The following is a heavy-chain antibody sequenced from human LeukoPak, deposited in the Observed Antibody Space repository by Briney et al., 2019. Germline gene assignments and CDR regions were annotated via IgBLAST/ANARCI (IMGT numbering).Heavy chain of an antibody. CDR2: IYYSGST. CDR1: GGSISSSSYY. Sequence: SETLSLTCTVSGGSISSSSYYWGWIRQPPGKGLEWIGSIYYSGSTYYNPSLKSRVTISVDTSKNQFSLKLGSVTAADTAVYYCARLEGSSGSDAFDIWGQGTMVTVSS. D-gene: IGHD3-22*01. CDR3: ARLEGSSGSDAFDI. J-gene: IGHJ3*02. V-gene: IGHV4-39*01.